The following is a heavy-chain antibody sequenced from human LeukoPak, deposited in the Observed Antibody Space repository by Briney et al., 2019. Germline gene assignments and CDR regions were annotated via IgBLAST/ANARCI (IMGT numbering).Heavy chain of an antibody. CDR3: ARFVAVAGTFPDS. V-gene: IGHV4-39*07. CDR1: GGSINNSSHY. Sequence: SETLSLTCIVSGGSINNSSHYWGWIRQPPGRGPEWIGNIYYTGTTYYAPSLKSRVTMSIDTSKSQFSLKVSSVTAADTAVYCARFVAVAGTFPDSWGQGTLVTVPS. CDR2: IYYTGTT. D-gene: IGHD6-19*01. J-gene: IGHJ4*02.